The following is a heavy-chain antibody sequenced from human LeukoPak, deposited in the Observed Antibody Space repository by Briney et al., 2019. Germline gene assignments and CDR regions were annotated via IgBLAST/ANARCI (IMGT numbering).Heavy chain of an antibody. D-gene: IGHD6-13*01. CDR3: ARVIIAAAGRNWFDP. CDR2: MDPNSGNT. V-gene: IGHV1-8*01. Sequence: GASVKVSCKASGYTFTSYDINWVRQATGQGLEWMGWMDPNSGNTGYAQKFQGRVTMTRSTSISTAYMELSSLRSEDTAVYYCARVIIAAAGRNWFDPWGQGTLVTVSS. CDR1: GYTFTSYD. J-gene: IGHJ5*02.